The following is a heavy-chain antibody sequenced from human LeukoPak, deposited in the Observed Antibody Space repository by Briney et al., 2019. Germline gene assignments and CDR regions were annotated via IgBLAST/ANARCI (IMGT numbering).Heavy chain of an antibody. D-gene: IGHD3-22*01. CDR2: IKSKTDGGTT. CDR3: TTVPGGYDSSGYLDY. CDR1: GFTFSNAW. Sequence: PGGSLRLSCAASGFTFSNAWMSWVRQAPGKGLEWVGRIKSKTDGGTTDYAAPVKGRFTISRNDSINTLYLQMNSLKTEDTAVYYCTTVPGGYDSSGYLDYWGQGTLVTVSS. V-gene: IGHV3-15*01. J-gene: IGHJ4*02.